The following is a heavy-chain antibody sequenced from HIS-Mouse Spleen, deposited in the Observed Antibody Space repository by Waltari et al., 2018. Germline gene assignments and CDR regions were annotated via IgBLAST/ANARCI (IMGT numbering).Heavy chain of an antibody. V-gene: IGHV1-69*04. CDR1: GGTFSSYA. J-gene: IGHJ5*02. Sequence: QVQLVQSGAEVKKPGSSVKVSCKASGGTFSSYAISWVLQAPGQGLEWMGRIIPILGIANYAQKFQGRVTITADKSTSTAYMELSSLRSEDTAVYYCARASPGKRNWFDPWGQGTLVTVSS. CDR2: IIPILGIA. D-gene: IGHD1-26*01. CDR3: ARASPGKRNWFDP.